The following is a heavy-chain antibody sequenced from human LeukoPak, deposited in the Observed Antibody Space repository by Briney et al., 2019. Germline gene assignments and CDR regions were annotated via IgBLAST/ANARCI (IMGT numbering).Heavy chain of an antibody. D-gene: IGHD6-19*01. CDR2: IYSGGST. Sequence: GGSLRLSCAASGFTVSSNYMSWVRQAPGKGLEWVSVIYSGGSTYYADSVKGRFTISRDNSKNTLYLQMNSLRAEDTDVYYCARAPRYSSGWYFDYWGQGTLVTVSS. V-gene: IGHV3-53*01. CDR1: GFTVSSNY. J-gene: IGHJ4*02. CDR3: ARAPRYSSGWYFDY.